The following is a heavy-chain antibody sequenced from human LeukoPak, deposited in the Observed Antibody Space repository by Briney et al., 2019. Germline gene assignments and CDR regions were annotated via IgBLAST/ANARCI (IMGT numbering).Heavy chain of an antibody. V-gene: IGHV3-21*01. CDR3: ARVHVTVAGLFDY. D-gene: IGHD6-19*01. CDR1: GFTFSSYS. CDR2: ISSSSSYI. Sequence: PGGSLRLSCAASGFTFSSYSMSWVRQAPGKGLEWVSSISSSSSYIYYADSVKGRFTISRDNAKNSLYLQMNSLRAEDTAVYYCARVHVTVAGLFDYWGQGTLVTVSS. J-gene: IGHJ4*02.